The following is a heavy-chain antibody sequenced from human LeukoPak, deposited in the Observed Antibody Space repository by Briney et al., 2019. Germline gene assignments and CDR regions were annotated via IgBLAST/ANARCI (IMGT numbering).Heavy chain of an antibody. Sequence: GRSLRLSCAASGFTFSSYAMHWVRQAPGKGLERVAVISYDGSNKYYADSVKGRFTISRDNSKNTLYLQMNSLRAEDTAVYYCARSGYSSATDYWGQGTLVTVSS. CDR1: GFTFSSYA. CDR2: ISYDGSNK. CDR3: ARSGYSSATDY. J-gene: IGHJ4*02. D-gene: IGHD6-19*01. V-gene: IGHV3-30*04.